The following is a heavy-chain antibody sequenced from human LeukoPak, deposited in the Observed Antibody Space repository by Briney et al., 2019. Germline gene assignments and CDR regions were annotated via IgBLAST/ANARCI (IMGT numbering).Heavy chain of an antibody. CDR1: EFTFSNYW. V-gene: IGHV3-7*01. CDR2: IKQDGSGT. CDR3: AGCSTVTTYYYSYYMDI. D-gene: IGHD4-17*01. Sequence: GGSLRLSCAASEFTFSNYWMSWVRLAPGKGKEWVANIKQDGSGTYYVDSVKGRFTISRDNAKNSLYLQMNSLRAEDTAVYYCAGCSTVTTYYYSYYMDIWGKGTTVTVSS. J-gene: IGHJ6*03.